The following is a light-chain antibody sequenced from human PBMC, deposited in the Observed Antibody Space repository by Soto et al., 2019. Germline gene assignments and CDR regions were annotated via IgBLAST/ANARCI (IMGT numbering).Light chain of an antibody. CDR3: AAWDDSLSAS. Sequence: QAVVTQPPSASGTPGQRVTISCSGSSSNIGSNYVYWYQQLPGTAPKLLIYRSNQRPSGVPDRFSGSKSGTSASLAISGLRSEDEADYYCAAWDDSLSASFGTGTKVTVL. V-gene: IGLV1-47*01. CDR1: SSNIGSNY. CDR2: RSN. J-gene: IGLJ1*01.